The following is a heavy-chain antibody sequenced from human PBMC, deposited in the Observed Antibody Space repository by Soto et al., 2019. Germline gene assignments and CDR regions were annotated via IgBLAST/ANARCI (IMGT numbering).Heavy chain of an antibody. CDR1: GVTFSNAW. CDR2: IKSKTDGGTT. Sequence: GGSLRLSCAASGVTFSNAWMSWVRQAPGKGLEWVGRIKSKTDGGTTDYAAPVKGRFTISRDDSKNTLYLQMNSLKTEDTAVYYCTTGPPYCSGGSCSGYWGQGTLVTVSS. CDR3: TTGPPYCSGGSCSGY. V-gene: IGHV3-15*01. D-gene: IGHD2-15*01. J-gene: IGHJ4*02.